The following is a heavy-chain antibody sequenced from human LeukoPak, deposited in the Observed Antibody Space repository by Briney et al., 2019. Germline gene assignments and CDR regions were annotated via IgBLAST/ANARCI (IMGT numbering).Heavy chain of an antibody. D-gene: IGHD6-19*01. CDR3: AKETLPGIAVAGTVY. J-gene: IGHJ4*02. Sequence: GGSLRLSCAASGFTFSSYAMSWVRQAPGKGLEWVSAISGSGGSTYYADSVKGRSTISRDNSKDTLYLQMNSLRAEDTAVYYCAKETLPGIAVAGTVYWGQGTLVTVSS. CDR1: GFTFSSYA. CDR2: ISGSGGST. V-gene: IGHV3-23*01.